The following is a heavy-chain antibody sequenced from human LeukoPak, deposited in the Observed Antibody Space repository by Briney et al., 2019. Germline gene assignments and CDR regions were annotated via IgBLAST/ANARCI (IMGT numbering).Heavy chain of an antibody. CDR1: GFTFSSYA. J-gene: IGHJ4*02. V-gene: IGHV3-30-3*01. CDR3: ARDSLGYGEPGYYFDY. CDR2: ISYDGSNK. D-gene: IGHD1-1*01. Sequence: GGSLRLPCAASGFTFSSYAMHWVRQAPGKGLEWVAVISYDGSNKYYADSVKGRFTISRDNSKNTLYLQMNSLRAEDTAVYYCARDSLGYGEPGYYFDYWGQGTLVTVSS.